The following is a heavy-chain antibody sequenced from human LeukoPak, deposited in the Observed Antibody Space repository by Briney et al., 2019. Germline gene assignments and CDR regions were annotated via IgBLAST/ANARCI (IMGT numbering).Heavy chain of an antibody. Sequence: KSGGSLRLSCAASGLTFSSYNMNWVRQAPGKGLEWVSSISRSSTYISYADSVKGRFTISRDNAKNSLYLQMNSLRAEDTAVYYCARLETTPYYFDYWGQGTLVTVSS. CDR2: ISRSSTYI. D-gene: IGHD1-1*01. CDR1: GLTFSSYN. V-gene: IGHV3-21*01. CDR3: ARLETTPYYFDY. J-gene: IGHJ4*02.